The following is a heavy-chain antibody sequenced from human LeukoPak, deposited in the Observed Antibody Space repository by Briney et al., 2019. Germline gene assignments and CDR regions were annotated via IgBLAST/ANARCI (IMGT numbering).Heavy chain of an antibody. J-gene: IGHJ6*02. CDR1: GDSASSNSAA. V-gene: IGHV6-1*01. Sequence: SQTLSLTCAISGDSASSNSAAWNWIRQSPSRGLEWLGRTYYRSKWYNDYAVSVKSRITINPDTSKNQFSLQLNSVTPEDTAVYYCARASYIAVAGTIYYYYGMDVWGQGTTVTVSS. D-gene: IGHD6-19*01. CDR3: ARASYIAVAGTIYYYYGMDV. CDR2: TYYRSKWYN.